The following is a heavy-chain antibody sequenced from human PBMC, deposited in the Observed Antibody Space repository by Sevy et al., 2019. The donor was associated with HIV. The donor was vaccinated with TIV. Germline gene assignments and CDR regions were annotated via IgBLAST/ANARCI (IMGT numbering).Heavy chain of an antibody. CDR2: VSAHNGDT. CDR3: ARADCSGGSCYSLAY. V-gene: IGHV1-18*01. Sequence: ASVKVSCKASGYTFTSYRIYWVRQAPGQGLEWMGWVSAHNGDTNYVQKVQGRVAMTTDTSTSTAYMELRSRTSDDTAVYYCARADCSGGSCYSLAYWGQGSLVTVSS. CDR1: GYTFTSYR. J-gene: IGHJ4*02. D-gene: IGHD2-15*01.